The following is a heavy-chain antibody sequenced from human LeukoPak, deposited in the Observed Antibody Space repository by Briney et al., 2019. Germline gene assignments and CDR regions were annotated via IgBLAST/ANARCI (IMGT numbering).Heavy chain of an antibody. CDR1: GFTFSSYP. D-gene: IGHD5-18*01. CDR2: ISSDGGST. V-gene: IGHV3-64*01. CDR3: ARGGYSYGYSS. Sequence: GGSLRLSCAASGFTFSSYPMYWVRQAPGKGLEYVSAISSDGGSTYYANSVRGRFTISRDNSKNTLYLQMGSLRAGDTAVYYCARGGYSYGYSSWGQGTLVTVSS. J-gene: IGHJ4*02.